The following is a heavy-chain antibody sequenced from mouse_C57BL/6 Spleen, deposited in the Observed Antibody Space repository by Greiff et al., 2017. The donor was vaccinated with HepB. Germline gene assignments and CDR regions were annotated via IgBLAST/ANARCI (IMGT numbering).Heavy chain of an antibody. CDR2: IYPGSGST. CDR1: GYTFTSYW. V-gene: IGHV1-55*01. CDR3: ARGEIYDGYYEGTWFAY. Sequence: QVQLQQPGAELVKPGASVKMSCKASGYTFTSYWITWVKQRPGQGLEWIGDIYPGSGSTNYNEKFKSKATLTVDTSPSTAYMQLSSLTSEDSAVYYCARGEIYDGYYEGTWFAYWGQGTLVTVSA. J-gene: IGHJ3*01. D-gene: IGHD2-3*01.